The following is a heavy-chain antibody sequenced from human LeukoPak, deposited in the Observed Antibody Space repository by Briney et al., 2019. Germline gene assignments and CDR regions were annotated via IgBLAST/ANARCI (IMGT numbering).Heavy chain of an antibody. CDR1: GGSISSSSYY. V-gene: IGHV4-39*01. Sequence: SETLSLTCTVSGGSISSSSYYWGWIRQPPGKGLEWIGSIYYSGSTYYNPSLRSRVTISVDTSKNQFSLKLSSVTAADTAVYYCARTDRRYCSSTSCYGESYFDYWGQGTLVTVSS. J-gene: IGHJ4*02. D-gene: IGHD2-2*01. CDR3: ARTDRRYCSSTSCYGESYFDY. CDR2: IYYSGST.